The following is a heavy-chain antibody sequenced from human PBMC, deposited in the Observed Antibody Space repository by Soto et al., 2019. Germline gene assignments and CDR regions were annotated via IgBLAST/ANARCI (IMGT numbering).Heavy chain of an antibody. CDR2: IYYSGST. J-gene: IGHJ4*02. Sequence: QLQLQESGPGLVKPSETLSLTCTVSGGSISSSSYYWGWIRQPPGKGLEWIGSIYYSGSTYYNPSLKSRVTISVDTPKNQFSLKLSSVTAADTAVYYCARRSSSWYYFDYWGQGTLVTVSS. CDR1: GGSISSSSYY. V-gene: IGHV4-39*01. D-gene: IGHD6-13*01. CDR3: ARRSSSWYYFDY.